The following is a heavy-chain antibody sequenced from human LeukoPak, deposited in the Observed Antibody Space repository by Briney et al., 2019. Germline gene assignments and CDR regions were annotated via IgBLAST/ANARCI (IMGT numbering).Heavy chain of an antibody. CDR3: ARDWDAMNNCFDP. CDR1: GYTFTNYG. Sequence: ASVKVSCKASGYTFTNYGISWVRQAPGQGLEWMGWISTNSDIRTYAQTLQGRFTMTTDTDTTTAYMELNNLTFDDTAVYYCARDWDAMNNCFDPWGQGTPVTVSS. J-gene: IGHJ5*02. CDR2: ISTNSDIR. V-gene: IGHV1-18*01. D-gene: IGHD1-26*01.